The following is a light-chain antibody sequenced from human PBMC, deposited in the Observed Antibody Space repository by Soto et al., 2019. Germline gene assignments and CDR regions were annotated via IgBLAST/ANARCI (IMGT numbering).Light chain of an antibody. Sequence: EIVLSQSPFTLSLSTGERATLSCRASQSVSHQLAWYQQKPGQAPRLLIYDASRRVTGIPARFSGSGSGTDFTLTLSSLEPEDFAVYYCQQRAGSSTFGQGTRLEI. CDR3: QQRAGSST. J-gene: IGKJ5*01. V-gene: IGKV3-11*01. CDR2: DAS. CDR1: QSVSHQ.